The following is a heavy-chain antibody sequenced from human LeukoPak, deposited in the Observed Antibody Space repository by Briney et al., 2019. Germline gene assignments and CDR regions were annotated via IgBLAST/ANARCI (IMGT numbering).Heavy chain of an antibody. Sequence: SETLSLTCAVSGGSISSGGYSWSWIRQPPGKGLEWIGYIYHSGSTYYNPSLKSRVTISVDTSKNQFSLKLSSVTAADTAVYYCASSLYSGSYYAYYYYGMDVWGQGTTVTVSS. J-gene: IGHJ6*02. CDR3: ASSLYSGSYYAYYYYGMDV. V-gene: IGHV4-30-2*02. D-gene: IGHD1-26*01. CDR1: GGSISSGGYS. CDR2: IYHSGST.